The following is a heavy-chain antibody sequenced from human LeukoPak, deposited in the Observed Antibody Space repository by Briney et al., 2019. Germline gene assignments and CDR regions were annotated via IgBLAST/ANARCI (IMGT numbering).Heavy chain of an antibody. CDR3: ARDWPLVITDS. J-gene: IGHJ4*02. V-gene: IGHV1-18*04. CDR1: GYTFTGYY. Sequence: ASVKVSCKASGYTFTGYYMHWARQAPGQGLEWMGRINTNNGNTNYAQKFQGRVTMTTDTSTTTAYMELRSLTSDDTAMYFCARDWPLVITDSWGQGTLVTVSS. CDR2: INTNNGNT. D-gene: IGHD3-22*01.